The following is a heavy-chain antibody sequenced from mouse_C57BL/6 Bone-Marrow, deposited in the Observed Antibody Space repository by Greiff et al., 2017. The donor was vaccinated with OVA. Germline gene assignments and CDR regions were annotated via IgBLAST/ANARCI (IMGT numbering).Heavy chain of an antibody. Sequence: ESGPGLVKPSQSLSLTCSVTGYSITSGYYWNWIRQFPGNKLEWMGYIRYDGSNNYNPSLKNRITITRDTSKNQFFLKLNSVTTEDTATYYCARDEGTTVVATRGFAYWGQGTLVTVSA. J-gene: IGHJ3*01. CDR2: IRYDGSN. CDR3: ARDEGTTVVATRGFAY. V-gene: IGHV3-6*01. D-gene: IGHD1-1*01. CDR1: GYSITSGYY.